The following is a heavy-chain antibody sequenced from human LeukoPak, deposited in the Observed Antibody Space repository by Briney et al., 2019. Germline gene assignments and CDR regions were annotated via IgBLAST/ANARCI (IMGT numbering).Heavy chain of an antibody. CDR2: ISPTESTT. CDR1: GFSFSGHW. Sequence: QAGGSLRLSCIASGFSFSGHWMHWARQLPGKGLVWVSRISPTESTTSYADSVKGRFTVSRDNAKNTLYLQVNNLRAEDTAVYYCARGPNSNWSGLDFWGQGTLLTVPS. CDR3: ARGPNSNWSGLDF. J-gene: IGHJ4*02. D-gene: IGHD6-6*01. V-gene: IGHV3-74*01.